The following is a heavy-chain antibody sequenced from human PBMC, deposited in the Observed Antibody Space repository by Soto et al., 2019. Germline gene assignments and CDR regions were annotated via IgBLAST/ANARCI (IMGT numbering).Heavy chain of an antibody. J-gene: IGHJ4*02. D-gene: IGHD6-19*01. CDR3: ARHDRPAVANFDF. V-gene: IGHV4-39*01. Sequence: PSETLSLTCSVSGDSVSSSSYFWGWIRQPPGKGLEWIATLYYSGSTFYNPSLKSRPTISVDTSKNQFSLKLSSVTAADTAVYYCARHDRPAVANFDFWGQGTLVTVSS. CDR1: GDSVSSSSYF. CDR2: LYYSGST.